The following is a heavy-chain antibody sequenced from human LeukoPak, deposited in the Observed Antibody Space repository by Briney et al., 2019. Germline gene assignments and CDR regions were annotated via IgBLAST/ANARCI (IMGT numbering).Heavy chain of an antibody. Sequence: GGSLRLSCAASGFTFSSYWMTWVRQAPGQGLEWVANIKEDGSAKYHVDSVKGRFTISRDNAKNSLYLQMNSLRFEDTAVYYCTRDTGCSGGACYSFYDYWGQGTLVTVSS. V-gene: IGHV3-7*01. CDR3: TRDTGCSGGACYSFYDY. J-gene: IGHJ4*02. D-gene: IGHD2-21*01. CDR2: IKEDGSAK. CDR1: GFTFSSYW.